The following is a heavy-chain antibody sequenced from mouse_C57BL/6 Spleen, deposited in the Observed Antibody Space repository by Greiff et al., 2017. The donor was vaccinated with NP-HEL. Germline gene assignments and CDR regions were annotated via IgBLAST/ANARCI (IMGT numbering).Heavy chain of an antibody. CDR1: GFTFSSYT. V-gene: IGHV5-9*01. CDR3: ARLTGTRYYFDY. D-gene: IGHD4-1*01. Sequence: EVQRVESGGGLVKPGGSLKLSCAASGFTFSSYTMSWVRQTPEKRLEWVATISGGGGNTYYPDSVKGRFTISRDNAKNTLYLQMSSLRSEDTALYYCARLTGTRYYFDYWGQGTTLTVSS. J-gene: IGHJ2*01. CDR2: ISGGGGNT.